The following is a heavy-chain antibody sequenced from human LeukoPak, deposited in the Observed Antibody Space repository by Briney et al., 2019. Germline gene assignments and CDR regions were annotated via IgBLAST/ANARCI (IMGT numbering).Heavy chain of an antibody. CDR2: IYYSGST. CDR3: ARDAGGSGRHYYYGMDV. CDR1: GGSISSYY. V-gene: IGHV4-59*01. D-gene: IGHD3-10*01. J-gene: IGHJ6*02. Sequence: SGTLSLTCTVPGGSISSYYWSWIRQPPGKGLEWIGYIYYSGSTNYNPSLKSRVTISVDTSKNQFSLKLSSVTAADTAVYYCARDAGGSGRHYYYGMDVWGQGTTVTVSS.